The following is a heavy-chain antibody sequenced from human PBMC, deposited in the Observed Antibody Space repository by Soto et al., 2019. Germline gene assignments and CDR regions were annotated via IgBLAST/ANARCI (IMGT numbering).Heavy chain of an antibody. CDR3: ARWVQPYYFDY. Sequence: PSETLSLTCAVSGGSISRGGYSWSWIRQPPGKGLEWIGYIYHSGSTYYNPSLKSRVTISVDRSKNQFSLKLSSVTAADTAVYYCARWVQPYYFDYWGQGTLVTVSS. J-gene: IGHJ4*02. V-gene: IGHV4-30-2*01. CDR1: GGSISRGGYS. CDR2: IYHSGST.